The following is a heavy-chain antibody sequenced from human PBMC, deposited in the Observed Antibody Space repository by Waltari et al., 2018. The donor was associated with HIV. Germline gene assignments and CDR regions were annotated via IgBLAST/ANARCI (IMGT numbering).Heavy chain of an antibody. J-gene: IGHJ6*02. CDR2: IYTSGIT. V-gene: IGHV4-61*02. D-gene: IGHD3-22*01. CDR3: AAYYYDSSGYGGYYYGMDV. CDR1: GGSISSGSYY. Sequence: QVQLQESGPGLVKPSQTLSLTCTVSGGSISSGSYYWSWIRQPAGKGLEWIGRIYTSGITNYNPSLKSRVTISVDTSKNQFSLKLSSVTAADTAVYYCAAYYYDSSGYGGYYYGMDVWGQGTTVTVSS.